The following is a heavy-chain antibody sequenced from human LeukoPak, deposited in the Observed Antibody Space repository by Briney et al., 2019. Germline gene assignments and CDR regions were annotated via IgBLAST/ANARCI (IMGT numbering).Heavy chain of an antibody. V-gene: IGHV4-34*01. CDR3: ARWNGSGTDY. D-gene: IGHD3-10*01. CDR2: INHSGST. CDR1: GGSFSGYY. J-gene: IGHJ4*02. Sequence: SEILSLTCAVYGGSFSGYYWSWIRQPPGKGLEWIGEINHSGSTNYNPSLKSRVTISVDTSKNQFSLKLSSVTAADTAVYYCARWNGSGTDYWGQGTLVTVSS.